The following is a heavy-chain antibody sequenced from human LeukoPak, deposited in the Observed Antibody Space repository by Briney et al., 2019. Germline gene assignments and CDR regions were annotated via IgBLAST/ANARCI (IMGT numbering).Heavy chain of an antibody. CDR2: IYYSGST. D-gene: IGHD4-11*01. CDR3: ARGGTTVTPLDY. Sequence: NASETLSLTCTVSGGSISSGDYYWSWIRQPPGKGLECIGYIYYSGSTYYNPSLKSRVTISVDTSKNQFSLKLSSVTAADTAVYYCARGGTTVTPLDYWGQGTLVTVSS. J-gene: IGHJ4*02. CDR1: GGSISSGDYY. V-gene: IGHV4-30-4*01.